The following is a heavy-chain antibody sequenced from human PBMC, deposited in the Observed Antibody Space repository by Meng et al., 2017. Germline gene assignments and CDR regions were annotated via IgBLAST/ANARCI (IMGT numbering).Heavy chain of an antibody. Sequence: VQMVDSWGRVVQPWSSLSLSLAPSGFTFSSYAIHWVRQAPGKGLEWVAFISYDGSNKFYADSVKGRFTISRDNSKNTLYLQMNSLRAEDTAVYYCARVRRNYDSSGYYSHWGQGTLVTVSS. CDR1: GFTFSSYA. CDR3: ARVRRNYDSSGYYSH. D-gene: IGHD3-22*01. J-gene: IGHJ4*02. V-gene: IGHV3-30*01. CDR2: ISYDGSNK.